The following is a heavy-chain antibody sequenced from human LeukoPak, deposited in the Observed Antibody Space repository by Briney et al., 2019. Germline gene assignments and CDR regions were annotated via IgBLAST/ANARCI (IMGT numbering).Heavy chain of an antibody. CDR2: ISVSAGST. D-gene: IGHD4-11*01. CDR1: GFTFSSYA. CDR3: AKMTPVTSFQLLVLDS. Sequence: GGFLRLSCAASGFTFSSYAMSWVRQAPGKGLDWVSAISVSAGSTYYADSVKGRFTISRDYSKNTLYLQMNSLRAEDTAVYYCAKMTPVTSFQLLVLDSWGPGTLVTISS. J-gene: IGHJ4*02. V-gene: IGHV3-23*01.